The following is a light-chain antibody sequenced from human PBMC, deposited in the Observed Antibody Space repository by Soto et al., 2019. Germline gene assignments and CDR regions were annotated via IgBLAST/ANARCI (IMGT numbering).Light chain of an antibody. V-gene: IGKV1-27*01. CDR2: AAS. CDR3: QKYNSAPHT. Sequence: DIQMTQSPSSLSASVGDRVTITCRASQGISNYFAWYQQNPGNVPKLLIYAASTLQPGVPSRFSGSGSGTDFTLTISSLQPEDVATYYCQKYNSAPHTFGQGTKLEIK. J-gene: IGKJ2*01. CDR1: QGISNY.